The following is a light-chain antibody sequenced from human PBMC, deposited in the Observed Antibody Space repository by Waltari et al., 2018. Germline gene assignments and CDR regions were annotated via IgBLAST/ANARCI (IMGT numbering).Light chain of an antibody. Sequence: DIQMTQSPSSLSASVGARVTITCRASQGISNHLAWFQQKPGKAPKSLIYDASILERGVPSRFSGSGSGTDFTLTISSLQPEDFATYYCQQCHNYPRTLGQGTKVEIK. CDR3: QQCHNYPRT. V-gene: IGKV1-16*01. CDR1: QGISNH. CDR2: DAS. J-gene: IGKJ1*01.